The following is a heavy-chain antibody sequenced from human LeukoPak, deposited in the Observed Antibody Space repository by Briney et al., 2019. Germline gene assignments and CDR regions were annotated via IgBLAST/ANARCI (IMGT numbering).Heavy chain of an antibody. CDR2: ISGSGGST. CDR3: APDPNKWLRNY. Sequence: PGGSLTLSCAASGFTFSSYAMSWVRQAPGKGLEWVSTISGSGGSTYYADSVKGRFTISRDNSKNTLYLQMNSLRAEDTAVYYCAPDPNKWLRNYWGQGTLVTVSS. J-gene: IGHJ4*02. CDR1: GFTFSSYA. V-gene: IGHV3-23*01. D-gene: IGHD5-12*01.